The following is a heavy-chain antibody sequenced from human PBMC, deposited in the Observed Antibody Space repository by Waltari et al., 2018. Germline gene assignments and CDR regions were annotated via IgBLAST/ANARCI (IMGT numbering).Heavy chain of an antibody. CDR1: GFIFNNYA. CDR2: IKGYGDKT. D-gene: IGHD3-22*01. CDR3: AKAHFYDTSGYIEH. V-gene: IGHV3-23*01. J-gene: IGHJ5*02. Sequence: EVQVLESGGGLVQPGGSLRLTCAASGFIFNNYAINWVRQAPGKGLGGVVGIKGYGDKTYYADAVKGRFTLSRDNSRNTLALQMNSLGAEDTAVYYCAKAHFYDTSGYIEHWGQGTLVTVSS.